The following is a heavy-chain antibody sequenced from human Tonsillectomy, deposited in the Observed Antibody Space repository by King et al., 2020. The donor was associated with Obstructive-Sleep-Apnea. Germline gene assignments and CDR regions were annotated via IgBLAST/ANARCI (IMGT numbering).Heavy chain of an antibody. CDR2: IYWDDDN. CDR1: GFSLSTSGVG. D-gene: IGHD1-26*01. Sequence: TLKESGPTLVKPTQTLTLTCTFSGFSLSTSGVGVGWIRQPPGKALEWLALIYWDDDNLYSPSLRTRLTITKDTSKNQVVLTMTNMDPVDSATYYCAHRRGGTYYFDYWGQGTLVTVSS. V-gene: IGHV2-5*02. CDR3: AHRRGGTYYFDY. J-gene: IGHJ4*02.